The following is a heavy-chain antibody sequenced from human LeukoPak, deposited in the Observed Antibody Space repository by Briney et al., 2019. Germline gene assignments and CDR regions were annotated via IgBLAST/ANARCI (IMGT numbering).Heavy chain of an antibody. D-gene: IGHD5-18*01. CDR3: AGGDVDTAMVFDY. CDR2: IIPIFGTA. J-gene: IGHJ4*02. CDR1: GGTFSSYA. Sequence: ASVKVSCKASGGTFSSYAISWVRQAPGQGLEWMGGIIPIFGTANYAQKFQGRVTITTDESTSTAYMELSSLRSEDTAVYYCAGGDVDTAMVFDYWGQGTLVTVSS. V-gene: IGHV1-69*05.